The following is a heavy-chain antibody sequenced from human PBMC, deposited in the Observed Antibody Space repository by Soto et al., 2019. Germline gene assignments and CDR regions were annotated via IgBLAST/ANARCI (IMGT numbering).Heavy chain of an antibody. CDR2: FYPEDVET. Sequence: ASLQVYCKFSGYTLTELSMHCVRQAHGKGLELMGGFYPEDVETIYAQKFQGRVTLTREISTATAYMELSSLTSEDTAVYFCARQVHPGYSSDWGPGTQVTVSS. J-gene: IGHJ4*02. V-gene: IGHV1-24*01. CDR1: GYTLTELS. CDR3: ARQVHPGYSSD. D-gene: IGHD2-15*01.